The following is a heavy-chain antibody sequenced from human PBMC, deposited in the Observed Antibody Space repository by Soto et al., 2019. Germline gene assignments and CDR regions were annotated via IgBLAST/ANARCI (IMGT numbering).Heavy chain of an antibody. Sequence: EVQLVESGGGLVQPGGSLRLSCAASGLSFSSHWMSWVRQAPGRGLEWVANIRQDGGEEQYSDSVKGRFTLSRDNAKNSLYMQMNGLRVDDNAVYYCAKSEGYSFDIRGQGTMVTVSS. CDR3: AKSEGYSFDI. J-gene: IGHJ3*02. D-gene: IGHD1-1*01. CDR2: IRQDGGEE. V-gene: IGHV3-7*01. CDR1: GLSFSSHW.